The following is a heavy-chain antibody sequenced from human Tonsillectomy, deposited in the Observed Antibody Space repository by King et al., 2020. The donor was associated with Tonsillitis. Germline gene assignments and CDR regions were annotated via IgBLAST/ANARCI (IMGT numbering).Heavy chain of an antibody. J-gene: IGHJ3*02. CDR1: GFYLSNARMG. CDR2: IFSNDEK. V-gene: IGHV2-26*01. Sequence: TLKESGPVLVKPTETLTLTCTVSGFYLSNARMGVSWIRQPPGKALEWLAHIFSNDEKSYITSLKSRLTISKDTSKSQVVLTMTNMDPVDTATYYCAQRAGYSSTWYYAFDIWGQGTMVTVSS. D-gene: IGHD6-13*01. CDR3: AQRAGYSSTWYYAFDI.